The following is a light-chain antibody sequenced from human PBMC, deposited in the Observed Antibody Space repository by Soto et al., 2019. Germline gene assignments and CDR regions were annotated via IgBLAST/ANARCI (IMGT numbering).Light chain of an antibody. J-gene: IGLJ1*01. CDR2: EVS. V-gene: IGLV2-14*01. CDR1: NSDVGGYNY. CDR3: SSYTSSSTRV. Sequence: QSALTQPRSVSGSPGQSVTISCTGTNSDVGGYNYVSWYQQHPGKAPKLMIYEVSNRPSGVSNRFSGSKSGNTASLTISGLQAEDEADYYCSSYTSSSTRVFGTGTKLTVL.